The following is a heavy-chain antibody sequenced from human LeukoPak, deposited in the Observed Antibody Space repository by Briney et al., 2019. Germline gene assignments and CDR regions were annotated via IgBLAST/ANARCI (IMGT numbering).Heavy chain of an antibody. D-gene: IGHD3-10*01. J-gene: IGHJ6*02. Sequence: GASVKVSCKASGGTFSSYAISWVRQAPGQGLEWMGRIIPILGIANYAQKFQGRVTITADKSTSTAYMELSSLRSEDTAVYYCASGSGSYYMYGMDVWGQGTTVTVSS. CDR1: GGTFSSYA. CDR3: ASGSGSYYMYGMDV. CDR2: IIPILGIA. V-gene: IGHV1-69*04.